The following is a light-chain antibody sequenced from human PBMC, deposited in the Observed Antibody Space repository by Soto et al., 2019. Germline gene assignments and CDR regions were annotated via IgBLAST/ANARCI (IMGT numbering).Light chain of an antibody. J-gene: IGLJ2*01. CDR3: TSWTTSNTMI. Sequence: QSALTQPASVSGSPGQSITISCTGTSSDIGAYNFVSWYQQHPGKAPKLMLYDVNIRPSGVSNRFSGSKSGNTASLTISGLQAADEAEYYCTSWTTSNTMIFGGGTKLTVL. CDR1: SSDIGAYNF. V-gene: IGLV2-14*03. CDR2: DVN.